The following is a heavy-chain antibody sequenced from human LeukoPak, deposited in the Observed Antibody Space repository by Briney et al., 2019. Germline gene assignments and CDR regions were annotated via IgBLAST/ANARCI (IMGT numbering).Heavy chain of an antibody. V-gene: IGHV3-66*01. CDR2: IYRGGST. D-gene: IGHD4-17*01. CDR1: GFTVSSNY. Sequence: GGSLRLSCAASGFTVSSNYMSWVRQAPGKGLEWVSVIYRGGSTYYADSVKGRFTISRDNSKNTLYLQMNSLRAEDTAVYYCAKTTDNYYYYYMDVWGKGTTVTVSS. J-gene: IGHJ6*03. CDR3: AKTTDNYYYYYMDV.